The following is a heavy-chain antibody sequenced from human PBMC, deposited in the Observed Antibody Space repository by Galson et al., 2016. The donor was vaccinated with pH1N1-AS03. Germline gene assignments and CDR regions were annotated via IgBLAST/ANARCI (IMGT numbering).Heavy chain of an antibody. D-gene: IGHD2-15*01. CDR3: GWYRAVVLRVLSVDD. Sequence: LSLTCTVSGDSINSGDYHWSWIRQPAGKGLEWIGRISTIGLTNYKASLRGRVTMSVDTSKNQLSLKLDSVTAADTAVYYCGWYRAVVLRVLSVDDWGPGTLVTVSS. CDR2: ISTIGLT. J-gene: IGHJ4*02. CDR1: GDSINSGDYH. V-gene: IGHV4-61*02.